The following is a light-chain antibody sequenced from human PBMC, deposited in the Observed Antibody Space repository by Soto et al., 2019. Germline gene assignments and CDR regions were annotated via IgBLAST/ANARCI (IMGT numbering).Light chain of an antibody. CDR2: DIN. CDR3: CSYAGMYIGL. Sequence: QSALTQPRSVSGSPGQSVTMSCIGTSSDVGSYNYVSWYQRHPGKGPKLIIHDINKRPSGVPDRFSGSKSGNTASLTISGLQSEDEADYYCCSYAGMYIGLFCGGTKLTVL. CDR1: SSDVGSYNY. V-gene: IGLV2-11*01. J-gene: IGLJ3*02.